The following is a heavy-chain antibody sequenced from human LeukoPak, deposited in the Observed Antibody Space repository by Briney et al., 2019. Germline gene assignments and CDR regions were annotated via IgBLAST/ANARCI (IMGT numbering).Heavy chain of an antibody. D-gene: IGHD1-26*01. CDR3: ARHSGTFYYYYYMDV. V-gene: IGHV4-39*07. CDR1: GASIRSTSYY. CDR2: ISYSGNT. Sequence: SETLSLTCTVSGASIRSTSYYWGWIRQPPGKGLEWIGTISYSGNTYYNPSLKSRVTISVDTSKNQFSLKLSSVTAVDTAVYYCARHSGTFYYYYYMDVWGKGTSVTVPS. J-gene: IGHJ6*03.